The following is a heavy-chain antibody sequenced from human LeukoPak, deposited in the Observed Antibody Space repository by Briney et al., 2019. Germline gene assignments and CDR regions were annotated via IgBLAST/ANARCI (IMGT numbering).Heavy chain of an antibody. J-gene: IGHJ4*02. CDR2: INHSGST. CDR3: ARVYFSSGSWGGY. V-gene: IGHV4-34*01. CDR1: GGSISSYY. Sequence: SETLSLTCTVSGGSISSYYWSWIRQPPGKGLEWIGEINHSGSTNYNPSLKSRVTISVDTSKNQFSLKLSSVTAADTAVYYCARVYFSSGSWGGYWGQGTLVTVSS. D-gene: IGHD3-10*01.